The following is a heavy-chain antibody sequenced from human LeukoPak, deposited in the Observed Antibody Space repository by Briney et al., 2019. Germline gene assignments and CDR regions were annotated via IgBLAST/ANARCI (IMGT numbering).Heavy chain of an antibody. Sequence: PGGSLRLSCAASGITFSSYAMSWVRQAPGKGLEWVANIKQDGSEKYYVDSVKGRFTISRDNAKNSLYLQMNSLRAEDTAVYYCARAHDYVWGSYRLDPSLDAFDIWGQGTMVTVSS. J-gene: IGHJ3*02. CDR3: ARAHDYVWGSYRLDPSLDAFDI. D-gene: IGHD3-16*02. CDR2: IKQDGSEK. V-gene: IGHV3-7*01. CDR1: GITFSSYA.